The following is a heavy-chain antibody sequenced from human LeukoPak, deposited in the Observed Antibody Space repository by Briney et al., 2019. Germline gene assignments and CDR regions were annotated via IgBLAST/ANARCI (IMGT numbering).Heavy chain of an antibody. CDR3: ARDPPLYY. CDR2: IETDGNT. D-gene: IGHD3-10*01. V-gene: IGHV3-53*04. CDR1: GFAVSSSY. J-gene: IGHJ4*02. Sequence: PGGSLRLSCAASGFAVSSSYMSWVRQAPEKWLEWVAVIETDGNTAYADSVKGRFTISRHNSKNTVYLQMDSLRVEDTAVYYCARDPPLYYWGQGTLVTVSS.